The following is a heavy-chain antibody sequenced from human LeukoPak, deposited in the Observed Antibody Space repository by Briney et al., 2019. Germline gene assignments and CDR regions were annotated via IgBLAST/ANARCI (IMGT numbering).Heavy chain of an antibody. V-gene: IGHV4-39*01. CDR3: ARLGDYNWFDP. CDR1: GGSISSRPYC. Sequence: SETLSLTCTVSGGSISSRPYCWGWIRQPPGKGLEWLGSFFYSGSTNYKPSLKSRVTISVDTSKNQFSLKLSSVTAADTAVYYCARLGDYNWFDPWGQGTLVTVSS. J-gene: IGHJ5*02. D-gene: IGHD4-17*01. CDR2: FFYSGST.